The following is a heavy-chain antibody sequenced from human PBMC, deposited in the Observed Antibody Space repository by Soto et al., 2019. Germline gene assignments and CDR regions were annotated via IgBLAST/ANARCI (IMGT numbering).Heavy chain of an antibody. CDR1: GYTFTSYG. J-gene: IGHJ4*02. Sequence: VASVKVSCKASGYTFTSYGISWVRQAPGQGLEWMGWVSAYNGNTNYAQKLQGRATMTTDTSTSTAYMELRSLRSDDTAVYYCARGGDCTNGVCYVDYWGQGTLVTVSS. CDR2: VSAYNGNT. D-gene: IGHD2-8*01. CDR3: ARGGDCTNGVCYVDY. V-gene: IGHV1-18*04.